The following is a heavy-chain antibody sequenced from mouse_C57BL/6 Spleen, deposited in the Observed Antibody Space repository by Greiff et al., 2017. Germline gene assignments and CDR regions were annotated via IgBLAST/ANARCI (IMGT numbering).Heavy chain of an antibody. J-gene: IGHJ2*01. CDR2: ISDGGSYT. CDR1: GFTFSSYA. CDR3: ARMGDYYGSSYGFDY. Sequence: EVKVEESGGGLVKPGGSLKLSCAASGFTFSSYAMSWVRQTPEKRLEWVATISDGGSYTYYPDNVKGRFTISRDNAKNNLYLQMSHLKSEDTAMYYCARMGDYYGSSYGFDYWGQGTTLTVSS. D-gene: IGHD1-1*01. V-gene: IGHV5-4*03.